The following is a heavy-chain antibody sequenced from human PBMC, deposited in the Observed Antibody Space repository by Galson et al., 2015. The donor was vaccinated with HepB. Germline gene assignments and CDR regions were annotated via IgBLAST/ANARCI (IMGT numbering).Heavy chain of an antibody. J-gene: IGHJ5*02. CDR3: ARDMLGSGKRPP. D-gene: IGHD3-10*02. CDR1: GGTFSSYA. CDR2: IIPILGIA. V-gene: IGHV1-69*04. Sequence: SVKVSCKASGGTFSSYAISWVRQAPGQGLEWMGRIIPILGIANYAQKFQGRVTITADKSTSTAYMELSSLRSEDAAVYYCARDMLGSGKRPPWGQGTLVTVSS.